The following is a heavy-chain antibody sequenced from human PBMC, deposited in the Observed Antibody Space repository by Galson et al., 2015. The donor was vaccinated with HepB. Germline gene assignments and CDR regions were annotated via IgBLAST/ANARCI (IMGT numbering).Heavy chain of an antibody. J-gene: IGHJ5*02. CDR3: AREDIVVVPAATRYWFDP. V-gene: IGHV1-2*02. CDR2: INPNSGGT. Sequence: SVKVSCKASGYTFTGYYMHWVRQAPGQGLEWMGWINPNSGGTNYAQKFQGRVTMTRDTSISTAYMELSRLRSDDTAVYYCAREDIVVVPAATRYWFDPWGQGTLVTVSS. CDR1: GYTFTGYY. D-gene: IGHD2-2*01.